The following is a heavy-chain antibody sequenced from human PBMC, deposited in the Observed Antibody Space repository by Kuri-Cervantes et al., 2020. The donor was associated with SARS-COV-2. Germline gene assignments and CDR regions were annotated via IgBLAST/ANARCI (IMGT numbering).Heavy chain of an antibody. CDR2: IKNKDQGYTT. CDR3: SRAGPGVSWDF. CDR1: GFTFSDHT. Sequence: GGSLRLSCAASGFTFSDHTMDWARQAPGKGLEWVGRIKNKDQGYTTYYAASVKGRFTISRDDSKDSLYLQLNSLKSEDAALYYCSRAGPGVSWDFWGQGTLVTVSS. V-gene: IGHV3-72*01. J-gene: IGHJ4*02. D-gene: IGHD2-8*01.